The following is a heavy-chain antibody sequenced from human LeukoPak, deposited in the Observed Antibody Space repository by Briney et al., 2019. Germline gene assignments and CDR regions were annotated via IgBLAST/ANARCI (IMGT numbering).Heavy chain of an antibody. J-gene: IGHJ4*02. CDR1: GYTFTGYY. CDR3: GTLLSNGPFDY. V-gene: IGHV1-2*02. CDR2: IYPNSGAT. Sequence: ASVKVSCKASGYTFTGYYMHWVRQAPGQGLESMGWIYPNSGATKYAQKFQGRVTMTRDTSISTAYMELSGLRSGDTAVYYCGTLLSNGPFDYWGQGSLVTVSS.